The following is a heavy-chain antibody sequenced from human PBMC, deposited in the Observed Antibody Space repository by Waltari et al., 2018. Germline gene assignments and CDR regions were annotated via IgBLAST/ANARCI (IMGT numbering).Heavy chain of an antibody. CDR1: GFPFSSYA. CDR2: ISGSGGST. CDR3: AKEMGNWNDFEASDY. D-gene: IGHD1-1*01. V-gene: IGHV3-23*01. J-gene: IGHJ4*02. Sequence: EVQLLESGGGLVQPGGSLRLSCAASGFPFSSYAMSWVRPAPGKGLEWVSAISGSGGSTYYADSVKGRFTISRDNSKNTLYLQMNSLRAEDTAVYYCAKEMGNWNDFEASDYWGQGTLVTVSS.